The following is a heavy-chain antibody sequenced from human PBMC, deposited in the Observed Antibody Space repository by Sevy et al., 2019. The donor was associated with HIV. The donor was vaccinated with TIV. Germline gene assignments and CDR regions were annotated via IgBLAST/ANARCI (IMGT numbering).Heavy chain of an antibody. D-gene: IGHD3-9*01. CDR3: ARVGGLRFFDWSSLNYFDY. Sequence: SETLSLTCSVSGGSISSSTYYWGWIRQPPGRGLEWIGSVYFTGSTYYNPSLKSRVTISVDTSKNEFSLKVNSVTAADTAVYYCARVGGLRFFDWSSLNYFDYWGQGTLVTVSS. CDR1: GGSISSSTYY. V-gene: IGHV4-39*01. J-gene: IGHJ4*02. CDR2: VYFTGST.